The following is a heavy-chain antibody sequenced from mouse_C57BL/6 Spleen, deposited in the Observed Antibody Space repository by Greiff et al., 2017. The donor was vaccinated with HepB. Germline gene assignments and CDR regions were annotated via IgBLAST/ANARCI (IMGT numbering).Heavy chain of an antibody. D-gene: IGHD2-14*01. Sequence: QVQLKESGAELVKPGASVKISCKASGYAFSSYWMNWVKQRPGKGLEWIGQIYPGDGDTNYNGKFKGKATLTADKSSSTAYMQLSSLTSEDSAVYFCAREQDYYREGEDAMDYWGQGTSVTVSS. V-gene: IGHV1-80*01. CDR3: AREQDYYREGEDAMDY. CDR2: IYPGDGDT. CDR1: GYAFSSYW. J-gene: IGHJ4*01.